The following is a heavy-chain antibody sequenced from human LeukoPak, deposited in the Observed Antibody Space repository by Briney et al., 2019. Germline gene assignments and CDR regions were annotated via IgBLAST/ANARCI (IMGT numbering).Heavy chain of an antibody. Sequence: ASVKVSFKVSGYTLTELSMHWVRQAPGKGLEWMGGFDPEDGETIYAQKFQGRVTMTEDTSTDTAYMELSSLRSEDTAVYYCATAQSFGGSYPFDYWGQGTLVTVSS. CDR1: GYTLTELS. J-gene: IGHJ4*02. D-gene: IGHD1-26*01. V-gene: IGHV1-24*01. CDR3: ATAQSFGGSYPFDY. CDR2: FDPEDGET.